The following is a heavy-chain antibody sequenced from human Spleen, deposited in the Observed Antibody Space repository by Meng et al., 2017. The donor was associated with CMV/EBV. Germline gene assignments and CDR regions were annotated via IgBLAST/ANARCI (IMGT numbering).Heavy chain of an antibody. CDR1: GFMFSMYS. D-gene: IGHD3-3*01. J-gene: IGHJ3*02. V-gene: IGHV3-21*01. CDR3: ARDANVLRFLDLGSGDAFDI. Sequence: GESLKISCTASGFMFSMYSMVWVRQAPGKGLEWVSSISSSSGYIYYADSVKGRFTISRDNAKNSLYLQMNSLRAEDTAVYYCARDANVLRFLDLGSGDAFDIWGQGTMVTVSS. CDR2: ISSSSGYI.